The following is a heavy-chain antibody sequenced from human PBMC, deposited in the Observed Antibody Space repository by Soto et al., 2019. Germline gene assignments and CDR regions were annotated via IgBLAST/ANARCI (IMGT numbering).Heavy chain of an antibody. Sequence: QVQLVQSGAEVKKPGASVKVSCKASGYTFTSYAISWVRQAPGQGLEWMGWISAYNGNTNYAQKLQGRVTMTTDTPTSTARMELRSLRAADTGVEFRAREAPPEDYWGQGTLVTVSS. CDR2: ISAYNGNT. CDR3: AREAPPEDY. J-gene: IGHJ4*02. V-gene: IGHV1-18*01. CDR1: GYTFTSYA.